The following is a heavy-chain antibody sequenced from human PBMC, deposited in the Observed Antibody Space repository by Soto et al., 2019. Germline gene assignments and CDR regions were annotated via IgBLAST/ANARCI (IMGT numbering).Heavy chain of an antibody. Sequence: QVQLVQSGAEVTKPGASGKVSCKASGYTFTSYAMHWVRQAPGQRLEWMGWINAGNGNTKYSQKFQGRVTITRDTAVRTDYFELSSLRSEGTVVYYCAGGPITIFGVVKYYGMDVGGQGTTVTVAS. J-gene: IGHJ6*02. CDR3: AGGPITIFGVVKYYGMDV. V-gene: IGHV1-3*01. CDR1: GYTFTSYA. D-gene: IGHD3-3*01. CDR2: INAGNGNT.